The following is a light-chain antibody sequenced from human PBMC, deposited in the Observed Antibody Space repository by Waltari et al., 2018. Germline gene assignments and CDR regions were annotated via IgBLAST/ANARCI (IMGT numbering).Light chain of an antibody. CDR2: AAS. V-gene: IGKV3-20*01. Sequence: EVVLTQSPGTLSLSPGDSATLSCRASQSVSKYLAWYQQRPGQAPRLLIYAASTRATGIPDRFSGSGSGTDFSLTISRLEPEDFAVYYCQNHERLPATFGQGTKVEIK. CDR3: QNHERLPAT. J-gene: IGKJ1*01. CDR1: QSVSKY.